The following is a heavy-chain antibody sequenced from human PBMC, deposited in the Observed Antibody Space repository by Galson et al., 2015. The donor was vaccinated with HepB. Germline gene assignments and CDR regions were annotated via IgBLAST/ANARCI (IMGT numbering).Heavy chain of an antibody. Sequence: ETLSLTCAVYGGSFSGYYWSWIRQPPGKGLEWIGKINHSGSTNYNPSLKSRVTISVDTSKNQFSLKLSSVTAADTAVYYCARASSPLYCSSTSCPNWFDPWGQGTLVTVSS. V-gene: IGHV4-34*01. J-gene: IGHJ5*02. CDR3: ARASSPLYCSSTSCPNWFDP. CDR1: GGSFSGYY. CDR2: INHSGST. D-gene: IGHD2-2*01.